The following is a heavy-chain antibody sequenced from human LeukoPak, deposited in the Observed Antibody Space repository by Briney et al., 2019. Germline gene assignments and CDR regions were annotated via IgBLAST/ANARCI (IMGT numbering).Heavy chain of an antibody. CDR3: ARDTLGPIYGESPNLHYYYGMDV. V-gene: IGHV1-18*01. Sequence: VSGKGINCGGHGTGKKNKWMGWISAYNGNTNYAQKLQGRVTMTTDTSTSTAYMELRSLRSDDTAVYYCARDTLGPIYGESPNLHYYYGMDVWGQGTTVTVSS. CDR2: ISAYNGNT. CDR1: VSGKG. J-gene: IGHJ6*02. D-gene: IGHD4-17*01.